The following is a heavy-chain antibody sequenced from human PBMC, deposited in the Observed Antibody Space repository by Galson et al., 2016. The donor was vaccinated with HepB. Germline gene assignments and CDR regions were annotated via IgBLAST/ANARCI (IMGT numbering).Heavy chain of an antibody. J-gene: IGHJ6*03. CDR3: ARGDNPDYGDYASAYYYMDV. CDR2: INHSGST. Sequence: ETLSLTCAVYGGSFSGYYWSWIRQPPGKGLEWIGEINHSGSTNYNPSLKSRVTISVDTYKNQFSLQLSSVTAADTAVYYCARGDNPDYGDYASAYYYMDVWGKGTTVTVSS. CDR1: GGSFSGYY. D-gene: IGHD4-17*01. V-gene: IGHV4-34*01.